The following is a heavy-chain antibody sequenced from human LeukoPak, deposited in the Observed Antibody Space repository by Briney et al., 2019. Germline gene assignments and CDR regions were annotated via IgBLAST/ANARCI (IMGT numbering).Heavy chain of an antibody. CDR1: GFTFSGYG. CDR3: ARAGDGWDIVATIFDY. CDR2: IRYDGSNK. J-gene: IGHJ4*02. Sequence: PGGSLRLSCAASGFTFSGYGMHWVRQAPGKGLEWVAFIRYDGSNKYYADSVKGRFTISRDNSKNTLYLQMNSLRAEDTAVYYCARAGDGWDIVATIFDYWGQGTLVTVSS. V-gene: IGHV3-30*02. D-gene: IGHD5-12*01.